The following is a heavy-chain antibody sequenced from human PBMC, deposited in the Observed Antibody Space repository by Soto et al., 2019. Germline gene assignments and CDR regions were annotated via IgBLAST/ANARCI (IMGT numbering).Heavy chain of an antibody. V-gene: IGHV4-30-2*01. CDR1: GGSISSGGYS. D-gene: IGHD7-27*01. Sequence: SETLSLTCAVSGGSISSGGYSWSCIRQPPGKGLEWIGYIYHSGSTYYNPSLKSRVTISVDRSKNQFSLKLSSVTAADTAVYYCAGELGVDAFDIWGQGTMVTVSS. CDR2: IYHSGST. J-gene: IGHJ3*02. CDR3: AGELGVDAFDI.